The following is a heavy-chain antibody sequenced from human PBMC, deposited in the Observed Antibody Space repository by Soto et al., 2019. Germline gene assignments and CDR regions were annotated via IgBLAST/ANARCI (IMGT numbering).Heavy chain of an antibody. CDR2: IYYSGST. J-gene: IGHJ4*02. CDR1: GGSISSGGYY. V-gene: IGHV4-31*03. Sequence: SETLSLTCXVSGGSISSGGYYWSWIRQHPGKGLEWIGYIYYSGSTYYNPSLKSRVTISVDTSKNQFSLKLSSVTAADTAVYYCATGYSYGYDYFDYWGQGTLVTVSS. D-gene: IGHD5-18*01. CDR3: ATGYSYGYDYFDY.